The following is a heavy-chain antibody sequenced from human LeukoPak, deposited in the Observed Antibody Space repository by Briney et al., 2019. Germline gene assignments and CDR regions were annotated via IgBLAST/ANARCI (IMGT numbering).Heavy chain of an antibody. CDR1: GFTVSSNY. V-gene: IGHV3-66*01. CDR3: ARDRGNYYYYGMDV. D-gene: IGHD6-13*01. J-gene: IGHJ6*02. Sequence: GGSLRLSCAASGFTVSSNYMSWVRQAPGKGLEWVSVIYSGGSTYYADSVKGRFTISRDNPKNTLYLQMNSLRAEDTAVYYCARDRGNYYYYGMDVWGQGTTVTVSS. CDR2: IYSGGST.